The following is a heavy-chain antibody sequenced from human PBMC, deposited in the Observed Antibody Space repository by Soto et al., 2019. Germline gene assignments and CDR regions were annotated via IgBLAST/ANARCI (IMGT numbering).Heavy chain of an antibody. J-gene: IGHJ5*02. D-gene: IGHD1-1*01. CDR1: GYTFTSYD. Sequence: QVQLVQSGAEVKKPGASVKVSCKASGYTFTSYDINWVRQATGQGLEWMGRMNPNNGNTAYAQKFQGRDTMTRTISISTAYMELSSLRSEDTAVYYCARGADNWNDGYWFDPWGQGTLVTVAS. CDR2: MNPNNGNT. CDR3: ARGADNWNDGYWFDP. V-gene: IGHV1-8*01.